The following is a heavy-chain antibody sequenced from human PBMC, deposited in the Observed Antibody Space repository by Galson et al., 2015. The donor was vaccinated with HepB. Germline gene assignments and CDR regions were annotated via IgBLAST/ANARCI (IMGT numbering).Heavy chain of an antibody. Sequence: SLRLSCAASGFTFSSYAMTWVRQAPGKGLEWVSSLSDSGAGTYYADSVKGRFTISRDNSKNTVYLQMNSLRAEDTAVYYCAKHGCSSTSCQFDYWGQGTLVTVSS. CDR1: GFTFSSYA. V-gene: IGHV3-23*01. CDR2: LSDSGAGT. J-gene: IGHJ4*02. CDR3: AKHGCSSTSCQFDY. D-gene: IGHD2-2*01.